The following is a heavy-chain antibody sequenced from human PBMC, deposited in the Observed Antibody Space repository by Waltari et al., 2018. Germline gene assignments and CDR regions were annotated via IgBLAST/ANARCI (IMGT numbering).Heavy chain of an antibody. CDR1: GFRTDW. CDR3: SKRLEI. J-gene: IGHJ3*02. V-gene: IGHV3-7*01. CDR2: INEDGGEK. Sequence: DVQPVESGGGLVQPGGSLRLSCEVLGFRTDWMDWVRQAPGKGRRWVANINEDGGEKYYLDSVKGRFTISRDNAKKLVYLEMNTLRAEDTATYYCSKRLEIWGRGTMVAVS.